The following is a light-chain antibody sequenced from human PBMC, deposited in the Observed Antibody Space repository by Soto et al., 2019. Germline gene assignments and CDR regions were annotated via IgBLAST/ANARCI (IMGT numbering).Light chain of an antibody. J-gene: IGKJ4*02. CDR2: AAS. Sequence: DIQMTQSPSSVSASIGDTVTITCRASQDINVYLNWYQQKPGEAPKLLIYAASTLQSGVPSRFSGSGSGTDFTLTISSLQPEDFATYYCKQRNTYQLKCGGGTKVDIK. CDR1: QDINVY. CDR3: KQRNTYQLK. V-gene: IGKV1-9*01.